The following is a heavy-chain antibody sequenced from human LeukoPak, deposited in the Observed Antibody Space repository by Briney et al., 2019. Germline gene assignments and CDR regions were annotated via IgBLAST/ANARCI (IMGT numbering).Heavy chain of an antibody. CDR1: GYSFTDYD. V-gene: IGHV1-18*01. J-gene: IGHJ4*02. Sequence: ASVKVSCKAPGYSFTDYDFSWVRQAPGQGLVWLGWVSIYNDNTNYAREFQDRITMTTDISTSTAYMELKSLTSDDTAVYFCARTGHYQFDSWGQGTLVTVSS. CDR2: VSIYNDNT. CDR3: ARTGHYQFDS. D-gene: IGHD3-9*01.